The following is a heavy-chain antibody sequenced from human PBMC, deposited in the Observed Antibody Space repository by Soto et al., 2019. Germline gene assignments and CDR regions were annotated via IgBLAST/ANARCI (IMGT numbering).Heavy chain of an antibody. D-gene: IGHD1-20*01. CDR2: IWYDGSNK. CDR3: ARDLTGLTVGY. Sequence: QVQLVESGGGVVQPGRSLRLSCAASGFTFSSYGMHWVRQAPGKGLEWVAVIWYDGSNKYYADSVKGRFTISRDNSKNTLYLQMNSLRAEDTAVYYCARDLTGLTVGYWGQGILVTVSS. CDR1: GFTFSSYG. V-gene: IGHV3-33*01. J-gene: IGHJ4*02.